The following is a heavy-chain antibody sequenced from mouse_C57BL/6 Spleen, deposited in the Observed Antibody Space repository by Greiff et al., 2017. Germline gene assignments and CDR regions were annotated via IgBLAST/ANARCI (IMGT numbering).Heavy chain of an antibody. Sequence: DVKLQESGGGLVQPGGSLSLSCAASGFTFTDYYMSWVRQPPGKALEWLGFIRNKANGYTTEYSASVKGRFTISRDNSQSILYLQMNALRAEDSATYYCARYGTVVANNYFDYWGQGTTLTVSS. CDR1: GFTFTDYY. V-gene: IGHV7-3*01. CDR3: ARYGTVVANNYFDY. D-gene: IGHD1-1*01. CDR2: IRNKANGYTT. J-gene: IGHJ2*01.